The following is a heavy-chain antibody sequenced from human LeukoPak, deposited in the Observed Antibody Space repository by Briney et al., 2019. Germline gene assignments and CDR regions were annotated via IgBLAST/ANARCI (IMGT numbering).Heavy chain of an antibody. D-gene: IGHD2-15*01. CDR1: GFIFRYYP. CDR3: ARYAWSLGPAPGTPLFDY. Sequence: SLRLSCSASGFIFRYYPMHWVRQTPGKGLEWVALISYDGNTKYYSGSVKGQFTISRDNSKDTLYLQMNSLRAEDTAVYYCARYAWSLGPAPGTPLFDYWGQGTLVTVSS. V-gene: IGHV3-30-3*01. CDR2: ISYDGNTK. J-gene: IGHJ4*02.